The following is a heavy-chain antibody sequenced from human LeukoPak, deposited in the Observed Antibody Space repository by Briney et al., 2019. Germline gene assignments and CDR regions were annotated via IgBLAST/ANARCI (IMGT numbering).Heavy chain of an antibody. J-gene: IGHJ4*02. Sequence: GGSLRFSCAASGFTFSSYWMHWVRQAPGKGLVWVSRINSDGSSTSYADSVKGRFTISRDNAKNTLYLQMNSLRAEDTAVYYCARGPQWEPFDYWGQGTLVTVSS. CDR3: ARGPQWEPFDY. D-gene: IGHD1-26*01. CDR1: GFTFSSYW. V-gene: IGHV3-74*01. CDR2: INSDGSST.